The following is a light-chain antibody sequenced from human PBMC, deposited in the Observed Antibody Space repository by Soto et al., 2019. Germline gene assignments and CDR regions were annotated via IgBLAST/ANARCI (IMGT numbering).Light chain of an antibody. CDR1: QSVNSR. Sequence: ELVLTQSSVTLSLYPGAIARLSCRASQSVNSRLAWYQHKPGQAPRLLISGASSRATGIPDRFSGSGSATDFTLTISRLEPEDFALYYCQNYGRSPINFGKGQQLAIK. CDR3: QNYGRSPIN. J-gene: IGKJ5*01. CDR2: GAS. V-gene: IGKV3-20*01.